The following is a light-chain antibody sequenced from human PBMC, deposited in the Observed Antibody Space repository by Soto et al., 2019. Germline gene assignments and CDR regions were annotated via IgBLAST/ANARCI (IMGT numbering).Light chain of an antibody. J-gene: IGKJ1*01. CDR2: GAS. CDR1: QSVRSSY. V-gene: IGKV3-20*01. CDR3: QQYGSSPGT. Sequence: EIVLTQAPSAMRLFLGAKRSLSLRASQSVRSSYLAWYQQKPGQAPRLLIYGASSRATGIPDRVSGSGSGTDCTLTSSSLEPEDFAVYYCQQYGSSPGTFGQGTKVDIK.